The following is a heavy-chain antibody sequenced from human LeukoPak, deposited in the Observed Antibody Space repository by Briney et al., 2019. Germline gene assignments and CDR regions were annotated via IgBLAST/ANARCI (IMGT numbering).Heavy chain of an antibody. J-gene: IGHJ5*02. CDR3: ARGGYCSSTSCYRDGRRYNWFDP. D-gene: IGHD2-2*01. CDR1: GGSISSSSYY. CDR2: IYYSGST. Sequence: SETLSLTCNVSGGSISSSSYYWAWIRQPPGKGLEWIGSIYYSGSTYYNPSLKSRVTISVDTSKNQFSLKLSSVTAADTAVYYCARGGYCSSTSCYRDGRRYNWFDPWGQGTLVTVSS. V-gene: IGHV4-39*07.